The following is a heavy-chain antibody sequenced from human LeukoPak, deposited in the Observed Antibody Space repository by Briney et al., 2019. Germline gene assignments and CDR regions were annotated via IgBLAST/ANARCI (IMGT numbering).Heavy chain of an antibody. CDR1: GGSISSGSYY. CDR3: ARALDPYYYDVFGY. V-gene: IGHV4-61*02. D-gene: IGHD3-22*01. Sequence: SETLSLTCTVSGGSISSGSYYWSWIRQPAGKGLEWTGRISTTGSTNYNPSLKSRVTMSVDTSKNQFSLKLSSVTAADTAVHYCARALDPYYYDVFGYWGQGTLVTVSS. CDR2: ISTTGST. J-gene: IGHJ4*02.